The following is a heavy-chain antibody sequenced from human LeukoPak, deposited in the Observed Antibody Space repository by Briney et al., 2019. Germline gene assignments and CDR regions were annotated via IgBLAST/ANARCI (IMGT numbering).Heavy chain of an antibody. CDR1: GYTFSSYG. V-gene: IGHV1-69*13. J-gene: IGHJ4*02. CDR2: IIPIFGTA. D-gene: IGHD3-22*01. Sequence: GASVKVSCKASGYTFSSYGISWVRQAPGQGLEGMGGIIPIFGTANYAQKFQGRVTITADESTSTAYMELSSLRSEDTAVYYCASAYYYDSSGYYNYWGQGTLVTVSS. CDR3: ASAYYYDSSGYYNY.